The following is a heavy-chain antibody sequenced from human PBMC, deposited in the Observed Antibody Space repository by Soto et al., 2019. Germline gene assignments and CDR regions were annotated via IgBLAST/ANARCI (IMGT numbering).Heavy chain of an antibody. D-gene: IGHD2-2*01. CDR1: GFPFGDYA. CDR3: TRACSTSCRIDY. Sequence: PGGSLRLSCPASGFPFGDYAMSWFRQAPGKGLEWVGFIRSKAYGGTTEYAASVKGRFTISRDDSKSIAYLQMNSLKTEDTAVYYCTRACSTSCRIDYWGQGTLVTVSS. J-gene: IGHJ4*02. V-gene: IGHV3-49*03. CDR2: IRSKAYGGTT.